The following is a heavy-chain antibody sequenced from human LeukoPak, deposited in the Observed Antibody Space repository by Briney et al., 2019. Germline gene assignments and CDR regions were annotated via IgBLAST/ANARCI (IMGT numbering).Heavy chain of an antibody. CDR3: ARDRPNYYGSDGHYYRRDGDY. J-gene: IGHJ4*02. CDR1: GFTFSIYA. D-gene: IGHD3-22*01. V-gene: IGHV3-23*01. CDR2: ITSRGEST. Sequence: PGGSLRLSCAASGFTFSIYAMSWVRQAPGRGLQWVSSITSRGESTWYVDSVKGRFTITRDNSENTLYLQMHSLRAEDTAVYYCARDRPNYYGSDGHYYRRDGDYWGRGTLFSVSS.